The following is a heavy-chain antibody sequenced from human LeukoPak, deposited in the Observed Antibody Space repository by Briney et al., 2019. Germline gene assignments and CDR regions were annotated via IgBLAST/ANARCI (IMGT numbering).Heavy chain of an antibody. D-gene: IGHD3-22*01. CDR2: ISYDGSNK. V-gene: IGHV3-30-3*01. J-gene: IGHJ4*02. CDR3: ARDLSDYYDSSAGTDY. CDR1: GFTFSSYA. Sequence: GGSLRLSCAASGFTFSSYAMHWVRQAPGKGLEGVAVISYDGSNKYYADSVKGRFTISRDNSKNTLYLQMNSLRAEDTAVYYCARDLSDYYDSSAGTDYWGQGTLVTVSS.